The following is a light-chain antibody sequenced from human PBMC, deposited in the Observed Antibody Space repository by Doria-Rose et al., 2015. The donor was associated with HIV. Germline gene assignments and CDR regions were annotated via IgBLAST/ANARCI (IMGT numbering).Light chain of an antibody. Sequence: IQPASVSGSPGQSITISCTGTSSDIGAYNYVSWYQQHPGKAPKLMISEVSNRPSGVSNRFSGSKSANTASLTISGLQAEDEADYYCSSYRSSSTYVFGTGTKVTVL. J-gene: IGLJ1*01. CDR3: SSYRSSSTYV. CDR1: SSDIGAYNY. V-gene: IGLV2-14*01. CDR2: EVS.